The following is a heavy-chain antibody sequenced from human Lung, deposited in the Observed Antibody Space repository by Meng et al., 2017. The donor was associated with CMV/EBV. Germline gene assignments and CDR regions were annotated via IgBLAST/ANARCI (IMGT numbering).Heavy chain of an antibody. CDR3: ARDPLWFGVNYYYGMDV. V-gene: IGHV3-48*03. CDR1: GFTFSSYE. D-gene: IGHD3-10*01. J-gene: IGHJ6*02. CDR2: ISSNGSTI. Sequence: SXAASGFTFSSYEMNWVRQAPGKGLEWVSYISSNGSTIYYADSVKGRFTISRDNAKNSLYLQMNSLRAEDTAVYCCARDPLWFGVNYYYGMDVWGQGXTVTVSS.